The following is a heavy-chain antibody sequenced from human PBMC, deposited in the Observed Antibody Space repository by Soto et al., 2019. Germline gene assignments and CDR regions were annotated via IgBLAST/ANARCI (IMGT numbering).Heavy chain of an antibody. Sequence: SVKVSCKASGGTFSSYAISWVRQAPGQGLEWMGGIIPIFGTANYAQKFQGRVTITADESTSTAYMELSSLRSEDTAVYYCARVNMITFGGVIVNDAFDIWGQGTMVTVS. CDR1: GGTFSSYA. V-gene: IGHV1-69*13. CDR2: IIPIFGTA. J-gene: IGHJ3*02. CDR3: ARVNMITFGGVIVNDAFDI. D-gene: IGHD3-16*02.